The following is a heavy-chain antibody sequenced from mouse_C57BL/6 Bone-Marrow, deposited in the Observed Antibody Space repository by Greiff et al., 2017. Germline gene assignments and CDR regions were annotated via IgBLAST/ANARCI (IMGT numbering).Heavy chain of an antibody. CDR3: AESTMITRAMDY. CDR1: GYTFTSYW. D-gene: IGHD2-4*01. CDR2: IHPNSGST. V-gene: IGHV1-64*01. J-gene: IGHJ4*01. Sequence: QVQLQQPGAELVKPGASVTLSCKASGYTFTSYWMHWVKQRPGQGLEWIGMIHPNSGSTNYNEKFKSKATLTVDKSSSTAYMQLSSLTSEDSAVDYWAESTMITRAMDYWGQGTSVTVSS.